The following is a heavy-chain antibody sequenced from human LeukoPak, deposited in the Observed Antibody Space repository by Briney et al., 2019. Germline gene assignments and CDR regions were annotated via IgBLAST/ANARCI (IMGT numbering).Heavy chain of an antibody. V-gene: IGHV1-46*01. CDR2: INPSGGST. J-gene: IGHJ4*02. CDR3: AREVRTGVGATDY. Sequence: ASVKVSCKASGYTFTSYYMHWVRQAPGQGLEWMGIINPSGGSTSYAQKFQGRVTMTRDTSTTTLYMDLSSLRPEDTAVYYCAREVRTGVGATDYWGQGTQVTVSS. D-gene: IGHD1-26*01. CDR1: GYTFTSYY.